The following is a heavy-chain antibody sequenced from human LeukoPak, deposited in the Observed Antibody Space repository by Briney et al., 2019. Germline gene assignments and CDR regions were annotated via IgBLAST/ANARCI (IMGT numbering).Heavy chain of an antibody. CDR3: VRVGGYSPLLPFDY. Sequence: ASVKVSCKASGYTFTGYYIHWVQQAPGQGLEWMGWINPNSGGTNYAQIFQGRVTMTGDTSISTAFMELSRLRFDDTAVYYCVRVGGYSPLLPFDYWGQGTLVTVSS. CDR1: GYTFTGYY. CDR2: INPNSGGT. V-gene: IGHV1-2*02. J-gene: IGHJ4*02. D-gene: IGHD5-18*01.